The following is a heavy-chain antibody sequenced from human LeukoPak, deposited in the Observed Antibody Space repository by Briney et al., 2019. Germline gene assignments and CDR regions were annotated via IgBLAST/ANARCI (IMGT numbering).Heavy chain of an antibody. CDR1: GFSFSNYA. CDR3: ANNWNLDY. V-gene: IGHV3-23*01. J-gene: IGHJ4*02. D-gene: IGHD1-1*01. CDR2: ISNNGGNT. Sequence: GGSLRLSCATSGFSFSNYAMGWVRQAPGKGLEYVSAISNNGGNTYYADSVKGRFTISRDNSKNALYLQMNSLRAEDTAVYYCANNWNLDYWGQGTLVTVSS.